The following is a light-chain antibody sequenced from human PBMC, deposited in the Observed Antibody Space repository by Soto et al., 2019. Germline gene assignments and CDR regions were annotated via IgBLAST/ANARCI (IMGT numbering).Light chain of an antibody. Sequence: QSALTQPASVAGSPGQSITISCTGTSSDVGGYNYVSWYQKHPGKAPKLMISAVTNRPAGVSNRFSGSKAGNTASLTITGLQAEDEADDYCSSYTTSSTWVFGGGTKLTV. CDR1: SSDVGGYNY. CDR2: AVT. V-gene: IGLV2-14*01. J-gene: IGLJ3*02. CDR3: SSYTTSSTWV.